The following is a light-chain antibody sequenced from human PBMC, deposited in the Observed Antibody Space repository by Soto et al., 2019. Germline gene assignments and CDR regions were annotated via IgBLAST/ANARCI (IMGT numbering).Light chain of an antibody. CDR3: QQYYSTPTWT. CDR2: WAS. J-gene: IGKJ1*01. V-gene: IGKV4-1*01. CDR1: QSVLYSSNNKNY. Sequence: DIVMTQSPDSLAVSLGERATINCKSSQSVLYSSNNKNYLTWYQQKPGQPPKLLIYWASTRESGVPDRFSGSGSGRDFTLTISSLQAEDVAVYYGQQYYSTPTWTFGQGTKVEIK.